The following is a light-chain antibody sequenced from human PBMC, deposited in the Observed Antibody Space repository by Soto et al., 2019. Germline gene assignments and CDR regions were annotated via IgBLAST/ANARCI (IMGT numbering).Light chain of an antibody. J-gene: IGKJ1*01. CDR3: QQYGSSGT. V-gene: IGKV3-20*01. CDR1: QSVSNNY. Sequence: EIVLTQSPCTLSLSPGERATLSCRASQSVSNNYLAWYQQKPGQAPRLLIYGASNRATGIPDRFSGSGSGTDFTLTISRLEPDDFAVYYCQQYGSSGTFGQGTKVDIK. CDR2: GAS.